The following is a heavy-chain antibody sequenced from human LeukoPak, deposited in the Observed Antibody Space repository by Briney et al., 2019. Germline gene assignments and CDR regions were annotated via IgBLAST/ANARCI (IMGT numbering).Heavy chain of an antibody. Sequence: TGGSLRLSCAASGFTFSSYSMNWVRQAPGKGLEWVSSISSSSSYIYYADSVKGRFTISRDNAKNSLYLQMNSLRAEDTAVYYCARDQGSYSSSWYEYYYYYMDVWGKGTTVTISS. CDR2: ISSSSSYI. CDR1: GFTFSSYS. J-gene: IGHJ6*03. D-gene: IGHD6-13*01. CDR3: ARDQGSYSSSWYEYYYYYMDV. V-gene: IGHV3-21*01.